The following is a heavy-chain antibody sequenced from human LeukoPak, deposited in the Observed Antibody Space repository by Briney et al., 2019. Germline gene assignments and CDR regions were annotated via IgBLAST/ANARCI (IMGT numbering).Heavy chain of an antibody. CDR1: GYTFTSYG. V-gene: IGHV1-18*01. J-gene: IGHJ3*02. CDR3: ARDRGDPRGLNAFDI. CDR2: ISAYNGNT. D-gene: IGHD4-17*01. Sequence: ASAKVSCKASGYTFTSYGISWVRQAPGQGLEWMRWISAYNGNTNYAQKLQGRVTMTTDTSTSTAYMELRSLRSDDAAVYYCARDRGDPRGLNAFDIWGQGTMVTVSS.